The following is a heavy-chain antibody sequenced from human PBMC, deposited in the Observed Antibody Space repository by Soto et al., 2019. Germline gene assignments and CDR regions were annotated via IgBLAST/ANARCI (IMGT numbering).Heavy chain of an antibody. CDR2: IYSGGST. J-gene: IGHJ6*02. V-gene: IGHV3-53*01. Sequence: EVQLVESGGGLIQPGGSLRLSCAASGFTVSSNYMSWVRQAPGKGLEWVSVIYSGGSTYYADSVKGRFTISRDNSKNTLYLQMNSLRAEATAVYYCARDLGGSSYYYYGMDVWGQGTTVTVSS. CDR1: GFTVSSNY. CDR3: ARDLGGSSYYYYGMDV. D-gene: IGHD6-6*01.